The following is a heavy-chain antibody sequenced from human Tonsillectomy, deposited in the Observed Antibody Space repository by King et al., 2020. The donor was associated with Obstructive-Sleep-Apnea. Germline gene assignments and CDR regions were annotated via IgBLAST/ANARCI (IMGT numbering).Heavy chain of an antibody. Sequence: VQLVESGGGVVQPGRSLRLSCAASGFTFSSSGMHWVRQAPGKGLEWVAVISYDENNKNSADSVKGRFTISRDNSKNTLYLQMNSLRAEDTVVYYCAKGESGYGDFDYWGQGTLVTVSS. V-gene: IGHV3-30*18. CDR3: AKGESGYGDFDY. J-gene: IGHJ4*02. D-gene: IGHD5-12*01. CDR2: ISYDENNK. CDR1: GFTFSSSG.